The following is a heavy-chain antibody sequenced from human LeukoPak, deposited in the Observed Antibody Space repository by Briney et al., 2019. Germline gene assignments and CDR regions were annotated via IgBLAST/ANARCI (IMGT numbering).Heavy chain of an antibody. V-gene: IGHV5-51*01. D-gene: IGHD3-22*01. CDR1: GYRFTSHW. J-gene: IGHJ4*02. CDR3: ARHDSSSFDY. CDR2: IFPGGSDT. Sequence: GESLKISCKGSGYRFTSHWIAWVRQMPGKGLEWMGIIFPGGSDTRYSPSFQGQVTISADKSLNTAYLQWRSLRASDTAIYYCARHDSSSFDYWSQGTLVTVSS.